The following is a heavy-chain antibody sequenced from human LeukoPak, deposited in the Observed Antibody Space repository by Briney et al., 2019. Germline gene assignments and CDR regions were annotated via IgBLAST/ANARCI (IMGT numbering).Heavy chain of an antibody. CDR2: INHSGST. D-gene: IGHD6-13*01. V-gene: IGHV4-34*01. CDR1: GGSFSGYY. Sequence: SETLSLTCAAYGGSFSGYYWSWIRQPPGKGLEWIGEINHSGSTNYNPSLKSRVTISVDTSKNQFSLKLSSVTAADTAVYYCARVRGAAADPFDPWGQGTLVTVSS. CDR3: ARVRGAAADPFDP. J-gene: IGHJ5*02.